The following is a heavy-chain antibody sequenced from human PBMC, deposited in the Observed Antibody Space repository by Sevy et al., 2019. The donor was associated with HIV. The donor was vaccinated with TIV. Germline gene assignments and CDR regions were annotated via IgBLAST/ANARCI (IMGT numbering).Heavy chain of an antibody. D-gene: IGHD1-1*01. CDR1: GYTFTSYG. CDR2: ISAYNGNT. CDR3: ARGGNRYNWNADYFYY. J-gene: IGHJ4*02. Sequence: ASVKVSCKASGYTFTSYGISWVRQAPGQGLEWMGWISAYNGNTNYAQKLQGRVTMTKDTSTSTAYMELRSLRSDDTAVYYCARGGNRYNWNADYFYYWGQGTLVTVSS. V-gene: IGHV1-18*01.